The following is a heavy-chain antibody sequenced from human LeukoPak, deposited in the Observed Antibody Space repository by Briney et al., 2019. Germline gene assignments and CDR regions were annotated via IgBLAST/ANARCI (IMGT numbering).Heavy chain of an antibody. Sequence: ASVKVSCKASGYTFTGYYIHWVRQAPGQGLEWMGWINPHSGGTNYAQKFQGGVTMTRDMSITTAYMELSSLRSDDTAVYYCARERYRDSSPQDFDYWGQGTLVTVSS. V-gene: IGHV1-2*02. CDR1: GYTFTGYY. J-gene: IGHJ4*02. D-gene: IGHD6-13*01. CDR3: ARERYRDSSPQDFDY. CDR2: INPHSGGT.